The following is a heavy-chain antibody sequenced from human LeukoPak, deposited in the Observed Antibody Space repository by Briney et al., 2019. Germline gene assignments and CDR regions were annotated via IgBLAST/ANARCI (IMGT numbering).Heavy chain of an antibody. V-gene: IGHV1-18*01. J-gene: IGHJ4*02. Sequence: ASVKASCKASGYTFTSYGISWVRQAPGQGLEWMGWISAYNGNTNYAQKLQGRVTMTTDTSTSTAYMELRSLRSDDTAVYYCARDRAGSYYNVGDYWGQGTLVTVSS. CDR1: GYTFTSYG. D-gene: IGHD3-10*01. CDR2: ISAYNGNT. CDR3: ARDRAGSYYNVGDY.